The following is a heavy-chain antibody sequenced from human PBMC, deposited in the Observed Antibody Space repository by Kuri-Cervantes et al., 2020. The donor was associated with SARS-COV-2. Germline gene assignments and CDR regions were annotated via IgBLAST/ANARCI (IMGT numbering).Heavy chain of an antibody. J-gene: IGHJ4*02. V-gene: IGHV4-4*07. CDR3: ARSHSGSYDSPPDY. D-gene: IGHD1-26*01. CDR2: IYASGST. Sequence: SETLSLTCTASGGSISSYYWSWIRQPAGKGLEWIGRIYASGSTYYNPSLKSRVTISVDTSKNQFSLKLSSVTAADTAVYYCARSHSGSYDSPPDYWGQGTLVTVSS. CDR1: GGSISSYY.